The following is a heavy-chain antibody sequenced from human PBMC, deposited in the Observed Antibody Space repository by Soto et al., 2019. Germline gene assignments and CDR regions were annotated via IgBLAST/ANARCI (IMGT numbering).Heavy chain of an antibody. CDR2: ISSSSSYK. J-gene: IGHJ4*02. CDR1: GFTFSSYS. D-gene: IGHD6-19*01. V-gene: IGHV3-21*01. CDR3: ARGWGSGWYMGNYFDC. Sequence: GGSLRLSCAASGFTFSSYSMNWVRQAPGKGLEWVSSISSSSSYKHYADSVEGRFTISRDNAKNSLYLQMDSLRAEDTAVYYCARGWGSGWYMGNYFDCWGQGTLVTVSS.